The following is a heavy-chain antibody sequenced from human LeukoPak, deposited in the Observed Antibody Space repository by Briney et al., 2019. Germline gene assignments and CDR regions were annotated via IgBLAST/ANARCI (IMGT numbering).Heavy chain of an antibody. CDR1: GFIFSSYS. CDR2: ISSSSSYI. CDR3: AIVNVVGDFDY. J-gene: IGHJ4*02. D-gene: IGHD2-15*01. V-gene: IGHV3-21*01. Sequence: GGSLRLSCAASGFIFSSYSMNWVRQAPGKGLEWVSSISSSSSYIYYADSVKGRFTISRDNAKNSLYLQMNSLRAEDTAVYYCAIVNVVGDFDYWGQGTLVTVSS.